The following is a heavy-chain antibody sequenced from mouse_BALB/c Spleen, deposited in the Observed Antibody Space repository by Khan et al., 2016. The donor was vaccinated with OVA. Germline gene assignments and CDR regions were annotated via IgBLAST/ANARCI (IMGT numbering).Heavy chain of an antibody. D-gene: IGHD1-1*01. V-gene: IGHV3-2*02. CDR2: ISYSGVT. J-gene: IGHJ2*01. CDR1: GYSITSGYA. Sequence: EVQLQESGPGLVKPSQSLSLTCTVTGYSITSGYAWNWIRQFPGNKLEWMGYISYSGVTSYTPSLKSRISITRDTSTNQFFLQLNSVTTEDTATDYCARVNYYGYYFDYWGQGTTLTVSS. CDR3: ARVNYYGYYFDY.